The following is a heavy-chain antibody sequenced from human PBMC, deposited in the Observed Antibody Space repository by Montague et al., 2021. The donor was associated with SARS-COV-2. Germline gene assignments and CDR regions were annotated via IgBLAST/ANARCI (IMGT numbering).Heavy chain of an antibody. V-gene: IGHV4-59*05. Sequence: SETLSLTCTVSGGSISSYYWSWIRQPPGKGLEWIGSIYDSGSTYYNPSLKSRVTISVDTSKNHFSLKLSSVTAADTAVYYCARRGRKLLPVATTIGGFDIWGQGTIVTVSS. CDR3: ARRGRKLLPVATTIGGFDI. D-gene: IGHD5-12*01. J-gene: IGHJ3*02. CDR1: GGSISSYY. CDR2: IYDSGST.